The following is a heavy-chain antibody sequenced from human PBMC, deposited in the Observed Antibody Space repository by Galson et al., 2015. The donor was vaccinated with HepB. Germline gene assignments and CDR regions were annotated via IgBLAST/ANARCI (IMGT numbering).Heavy chain of an antibody. Sequence: SLRLCCAASGFRFSEYSMNWVRQAPGKGLEWVSYITSTSTNIYYVDSVRGRFTISRDNAKNSLFLQMNSLRDEDTAMYYCVKGGWLGICKYWGQGTLVTVSA. CDR3: VKGGWLGICKY. CDR1: GFRFSEYS. CDR2: ITSTSTNI. V-gene: IGHV3-48*02. J-gene: IGHJ4*02. D-gene: IGHD5-12*01.